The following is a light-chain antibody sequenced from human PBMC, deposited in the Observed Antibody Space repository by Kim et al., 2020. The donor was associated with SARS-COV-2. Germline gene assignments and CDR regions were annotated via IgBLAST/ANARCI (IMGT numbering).Light chain of an antibody. J-gene: IGKJ1*01. V-gene: IGKV1-27*01. CDR3: QNYNDFPWK. CDR2: AAS. CDR1: QGISNY. Sequence: ASVGDRVTITCRASQGISNYLVWYQQKPGKVPKVLIYAASALQSGVPSRFSGSGSGTDFTLTISSLQPEDAATYYCQNYNDFPWKFGQGTKVDIK.